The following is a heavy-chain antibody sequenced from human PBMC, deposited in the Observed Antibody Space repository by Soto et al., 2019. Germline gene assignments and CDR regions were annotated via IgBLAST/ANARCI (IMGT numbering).Heavy chain of an antibody. CDR2: ISGSGGST. V-gene: IGHV3-23*01. Sequence: EVQLLESGGGLVQPGGSLRLSCAASGFTFSSYAMSWVRQAPGKGLEWVSAISGSGGSTYYADSVKGRFTISIDNSKNTLYLQMNSMRAEDTAVYYCAKDRGYDKGGYFDYWGQGTLVTVSS. CDR3: AKDRGYDKGGYFDY. D-gene: IGHD5-12*01. CDR1: GFTFSSYA. J-gene: IGHJ4*02.